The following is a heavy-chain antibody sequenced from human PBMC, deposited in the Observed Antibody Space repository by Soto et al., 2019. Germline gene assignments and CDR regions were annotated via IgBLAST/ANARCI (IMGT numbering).Heavy chain of an antibody. V-gene: IGHV1-2*04. CDR3: ARGYRVVPAAGSNFDY. Sequence: ASVKVSCTASGYTFTGYYMHWVRQAPGQGLEWMGWINPNSGGTNYAQKFQGWVTMTRDTSISTAYMELSRLRSDDTAVYYCARGYRVVPAAGSNFDYWGQGTLVTVSS. D-gene: IGHD2-2*01. CDR1: GYTFTGYY. CDR2: INPNSGGT. J-gene: IGHJ4*02.